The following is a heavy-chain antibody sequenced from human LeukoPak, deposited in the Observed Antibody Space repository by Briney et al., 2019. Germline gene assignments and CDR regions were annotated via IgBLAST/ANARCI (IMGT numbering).Heavy chain of an antibody. CDR2: IKRDGSEK. CDR1: GFTFSSYW. V-gene: IGHV3-7*04. CDR3: ARGYGDSIHFDY. J-gene: IGHJ4*02. Sequence: PGGSLRLSCAASGFTFSSYWMSWDRQAPGKGLEWVANIKRDGSEKYYVDSVKGRFTISRDNAKNSLYLQMNSLRAEEAAVYYCARGYGDSIHFDYWGQGTLVTVSS. D-gene: IGHD4-17*01.